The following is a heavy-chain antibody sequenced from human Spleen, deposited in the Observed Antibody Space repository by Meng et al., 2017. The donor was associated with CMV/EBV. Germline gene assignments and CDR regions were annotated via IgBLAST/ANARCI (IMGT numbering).Heavy chain of an antibody. D-gene: IGHD3-10*01. CDR3: ARHRSSIVRGLKHPFDY. V-gene: IGHV4-39*01. Sequence: GSLRLSCTVSSGSISSNVYYWGWIRQPPGKGREWIGSIYYSGSIYYNPSLKSRVTISVDTSKNQFSLKLTSVTAADTAVYYCARHRSSIVRGLKHPFDYWGQGTLVTVSS. CDR2: IYYSGSI. CDR1: SGSISSNVYY. J-gene: IGHJ4*02.